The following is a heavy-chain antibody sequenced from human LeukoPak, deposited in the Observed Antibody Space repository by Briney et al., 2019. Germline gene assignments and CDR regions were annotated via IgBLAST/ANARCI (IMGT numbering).Heavy chain of an antibody. CDR2: IYYSGST. V-gene: IGHV4-59*12. CDR1: GGSISSYY. D-gene: IGHD2-2*01. Sequence: PSETLSLTCTVSGGSISSYYWSWIRQPPGKGLEWIGYIYYSGSTNYNPSLKSRVTISVDTSKNQFSLKLGSVTAADTAVYYCAGGGLTTHLGAPAATNWFDPWGQGTLVTVSS. CDR3: AGGGLTTHLGAPAATNWFDP. J-gene: IGHJ5*02.